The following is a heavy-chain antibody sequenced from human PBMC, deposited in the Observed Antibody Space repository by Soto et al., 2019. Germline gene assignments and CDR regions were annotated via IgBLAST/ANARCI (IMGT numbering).Heavy chain of an antibody. Sequence: GASVKVSCKASGYTFTGYYMHWVRQAPGQGLEWMGWINPNSGGTNYAQKFQGRVTMTRDTSISTAYMELSRLRSDDTAVYYCARGPSSSSPYYYYGMDAWGQGTTVTVSS. J-gene: IGHJ6*02. D-gene: IGHD6-6*01. CDR2: INPNSGGT. V-gene: IGHV1-2*02. CDR1: GYTFTGYY. CDR3: ARGPSSSSPYYYYGMDA.